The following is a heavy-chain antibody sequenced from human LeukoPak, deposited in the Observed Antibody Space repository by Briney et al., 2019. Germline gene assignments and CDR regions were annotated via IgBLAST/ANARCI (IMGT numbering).Heavy chain of an antibody. CDR1: GGTFSSYA. V-gene: IGHV1-69*04. CDR3: ARDLSPQYSSSSFYGMDV. J-gene: IGHJ6*02. Sequence: GASVKVSCKASGGTFSSYAISWVRQAPGQGLEWMGRIIPILGIANYAQKFQGRVTITADKSTSTAYMELSSLRSEDTAVYYCARDLSPQYSSSSFYGMDVWGQGTTVTVSS. D-gene: IGHD6-6*01. CDR2: IIPILGIA.